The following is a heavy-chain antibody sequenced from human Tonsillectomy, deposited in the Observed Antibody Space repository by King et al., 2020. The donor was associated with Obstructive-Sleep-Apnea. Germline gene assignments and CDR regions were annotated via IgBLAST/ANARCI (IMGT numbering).Heavy chain of an antibody. V-gene: IGHV1-69*01. J-gene: IGHJ3*02. CDR1: GGTFSSYA. CDR2: IIPIFGTA. CDR3: ARDMRGDGYNYAFDI. Sequence: VQLVESGAEVKKPGSSVKGSCKASGGTFSSYAISWVRQAPGQGLEWIGGIIPIFGTANYARKFQGRVTITADESTGTAYMELSSLRSEDTAVYYCARDMRGDGYNYAFDIWGQGTMVTVSS. D-gene: IGHD5-24*01.